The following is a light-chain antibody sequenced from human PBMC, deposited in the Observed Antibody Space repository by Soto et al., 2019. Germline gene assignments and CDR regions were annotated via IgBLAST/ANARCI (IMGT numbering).Light chain of an antibody. CDR3: LQHSDYPFT. CDR1: QVIRDA. J-gene: IGKJ2*01. V-gene: IGKV1-17*01. Sequence: DIQMTQSPSSLSASVGDRVTITCRASQVIRDALGWYQQKPGKVPKRLIYSASSLQNGVPSRFSGSGSETVFTLTISSLQPEDFATYFCLQHSDYPFTFGEGTRLEI. CDR2: SAS.